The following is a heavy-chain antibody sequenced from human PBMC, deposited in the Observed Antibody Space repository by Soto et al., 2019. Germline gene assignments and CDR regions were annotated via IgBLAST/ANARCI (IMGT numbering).Heavy chain of an antibody. CDR2: IFYSGNT. V-gene: IGHV4-39*01. CDR1: GGSITTNSYY. CDR3: ARAGAWTKTLGY. J-gene: IGHJ4*02. D-gene: IGHD3-16*01. Sequence: SETLSLTCTVSGGSITTNSYYWGWIRQSPGKGLEWIGNIFYSGNTYYNPSLKSRVTISVDTSTNQFSLKVTSVTAADTAVYYCARAGAWTKTLGYWGQGTLVTVSS.